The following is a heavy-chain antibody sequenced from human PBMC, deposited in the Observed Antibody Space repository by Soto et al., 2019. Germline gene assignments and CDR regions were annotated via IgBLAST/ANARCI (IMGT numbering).Heavy chain of an antibody. CDR3: ARNHDYVWGNQLDY. Sequence: GGSLRLSCAASGFTFSDYYMSWIRQAPGKGLEWVSSISSSSSYIYYADSVKGRFTISRDNAKNSLYLQMNSLRAEDTAVYYCARNHDYVWGNQLDYWGQGTLVTVSS. J-gene: IGHJ4*02. CDR2: ISSSSSYI. V-gene: IGHV3-11*06. CDR1: GFTFSDYY. D-gene: IGHD3-16*01.